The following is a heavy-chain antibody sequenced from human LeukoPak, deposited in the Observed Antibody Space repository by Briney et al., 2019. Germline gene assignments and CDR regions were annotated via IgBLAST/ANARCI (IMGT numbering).Heavy chain of an antibody. J-gene: IGHJ4*02. D-gene: IGHD6-13*01. Sequence: PGGSLRLSCAASGFTFSSYSMNWVRQAPGKGLEWLAVIWYDGSNKYYADSVKGRFTISRDNSKNTLSLQMNSLRAEDTAVYYCARDRGSSWTLDYWGQGALVSVSS. CDR3: ARDRGSSWTLDY. CDR2: IWYDGSNK. V-gene: IGHV3-33*08. CDR1: GFTFSSYS.